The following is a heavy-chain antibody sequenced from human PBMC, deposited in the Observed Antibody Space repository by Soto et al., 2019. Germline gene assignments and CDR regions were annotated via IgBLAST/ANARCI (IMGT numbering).Heavy chain of an antibody. CDR2: IMPVFRTP. Sequence: QVQLEQSGAEVKKPGSSVKVSCKASGGTFRTAAISWVRQAPGQGLEWMGGIMPVFRTPDYAQKCQGRVTITAHESTNTAYMELSGLRSDDTAVYYCARDNDRPQLGGNYYYILDVWGQGTTITVSS. V-gene: IGHV1-69*12. D-gene: IGHD2-8*01. CDR1: GGTFRTAA. CDR3: ARDNDRPQLGGNYYYILDV. J-gene: IGHJ6*02.